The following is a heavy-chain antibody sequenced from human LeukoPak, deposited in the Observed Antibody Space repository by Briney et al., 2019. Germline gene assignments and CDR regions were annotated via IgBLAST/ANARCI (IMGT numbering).Heavy chain of an antibody. CDR1: GGSINSSGYY. CDR2: IYYSGST. Sequence: SETLSLTCTGSGGSINSSGYYWGWIRQPPGKGLEWIGSIYYSGSTYYNSSLKSRVTISVDTSKNQFSLKLSSVTAADTAMYYCARGAVAGTYYWGQGTLVTVSS. J-gene: IGHJ4*02. V-gene: IGHV4-39*07. CDR3: ARGAVAGTYY. D-gene: IGHD6-19*01.